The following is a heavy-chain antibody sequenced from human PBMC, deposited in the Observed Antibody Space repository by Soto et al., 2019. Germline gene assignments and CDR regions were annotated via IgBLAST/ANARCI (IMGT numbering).Heavy chain of an antibody. CDR1: GGTFSSYA. CDR3: ASMRGYPGWFYP. V-gene: IGHV1-69*01. D-gene: IGHD6-13*01. CDR2: IIPIFGTV. Sequence: QVQLVQSGAEVKKPGSSVKVSCKASGGTFSSYAISWVRQAPGQGLEWMGGIIPIFGTVNYAKKFRGRVTDTAAESKCTAYMGLSSLRSEDTAVYYCASMRGYPGWFYPWGQGTLVTVSS. J-gene: IGHJ5*02.